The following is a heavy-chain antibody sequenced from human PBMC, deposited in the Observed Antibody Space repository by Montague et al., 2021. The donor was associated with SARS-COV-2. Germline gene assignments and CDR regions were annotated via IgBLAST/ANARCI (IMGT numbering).Heavy chain of an antibody. J-gene: IGHJ6*02. D-gene: IGHD3-22*01. CDR1: GGSISSYY. CDR2: IYYSWST. V-gene: IGHV4-59*01. CDR3: ARAADYYESSAGDYYGMDV. Sequence: SETLSLTCTVSGGSISSYYWSWIRHPPAKGLELIWYIYYSWSTSYNPSLTSQVPISVDTSKNQFSLKLSSVTAADTAVYYCARAADYYESSAGDYYGMDVWGQGTTVTVSS.